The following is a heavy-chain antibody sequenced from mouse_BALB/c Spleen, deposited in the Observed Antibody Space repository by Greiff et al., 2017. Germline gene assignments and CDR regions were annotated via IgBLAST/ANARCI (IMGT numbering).Heavy chain of an antibody. CDR2: INPSNGRT. J-gene: IGHJ2*01. Sequence: KQSCKASGYTFTSYWMHWVKQRPGQGLEWIGEINPSNGRTNYNEKFKSKATLTVDKSSSTAYMQLSSLTSEDSAVYYCAYGPDYWGQGTTLTVSS. D-gene: IGHD1-1*02. CDR3: AYGPDY. CDR1: GYTFTSYW. V-gene: IGHV1S81*02.